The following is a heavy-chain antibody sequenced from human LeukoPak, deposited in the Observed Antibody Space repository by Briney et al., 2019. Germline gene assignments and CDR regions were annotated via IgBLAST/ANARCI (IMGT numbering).Heavy chain of an antibody. J-gene: IGHJ3*02. Sequence: PSETLSLTCTVSGGSIGSYYWSWIRQPPGKGLEWIGYMCNKGSTSYNPSLKSRVTISVDTSKNQFSLKVRSVTAADTAVYYCARDRPGIAVAGDALDIWGQGTMVTISS. CDR1: GGSIGSYY. D-gene: IGHD6-19*01. V-gene: IGHV4-59*01. CDR2: MCNKGST. CDR3: ARDRPGIAVAGDALDI.